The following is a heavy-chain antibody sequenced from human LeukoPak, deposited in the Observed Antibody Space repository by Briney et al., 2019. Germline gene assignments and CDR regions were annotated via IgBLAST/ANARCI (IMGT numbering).Heavy chain of an antibody. CDR2: IYYDGRT. V-gene: IGHV4-39*01. CDR1: GGSISTNNYY. CDR3: ARHYYISSGYFLYYFDY. D-gene: IGHD3-22*01. Sequence: SETLSLTCTVSGGSISTNNYYWGWIRQPPGKGLEWIGHIYYDGRTYYNPSLKSRVTISVDKSKNQFYLKLSSVTAADTAVYYCARHYYISSGYFLYYFDYWGQGTLVTVSS. J-gene: IGHJ4*02.